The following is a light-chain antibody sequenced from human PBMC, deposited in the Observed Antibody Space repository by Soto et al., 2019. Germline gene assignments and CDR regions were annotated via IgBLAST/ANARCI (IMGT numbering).Light chain of an antibody. CDR1: QRIRNY. V-gene: IGKV3-11*01. CDR2: DAS. Sequence: EILLTQSPVTLSLSPGQRATLSCRASQRIRNYLAWYQVKPGQAPRLLIYDASIRATGVPARFSGSGSGTDFSLTISRLEPEDVAVYYCQQRSQWPPMTFGQGTRLEMK. CDR3: QQRSQWPPMT. J-gene: IGKJ5*01.